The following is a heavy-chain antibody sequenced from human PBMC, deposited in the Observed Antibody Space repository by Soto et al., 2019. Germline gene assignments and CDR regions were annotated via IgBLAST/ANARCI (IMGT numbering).Heavy chain of an antibody. Sequence: SQTLSLTCATSGDSVSSNTAAWNWIRSSPSRGLEWLGRTYYRSNWRHDYAVSVKSRITVNPDTSKNHFSLQLNSVTPDDTAVYYCARGVAGSGFDLWGQGTLVTASS. CDR2: TYYRSNWRH. J-gene: IGHJ4*02. CDR3: ARGVAGSGFDL. CDR1: GDSVSSNTAA. D-gene: IGHD6-19*01. V-gene: IGHV6-1*01.